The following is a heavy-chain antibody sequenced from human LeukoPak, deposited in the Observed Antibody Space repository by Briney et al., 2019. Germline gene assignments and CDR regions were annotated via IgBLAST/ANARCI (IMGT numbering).Heavy chain of an antibody. J-gene: IGHJ5*02. D-gene: IGHD5-12*01. CDR1: GGSISIGGYS. Sequence: PSQTLSLTCAVSGGSISIGGYSWSWIRQPPGEGLEWIGYIYHSGSTYYNPSLKSRVTISVDRSKNQFSLKLSSVTAADTAVYYCARGVATFGRWFDPWGQGTLVTVSS. V-gene: IGHV4-30-2*01. CDR2: IYHSGST. CDR3: ARGVATFGRWFDP.